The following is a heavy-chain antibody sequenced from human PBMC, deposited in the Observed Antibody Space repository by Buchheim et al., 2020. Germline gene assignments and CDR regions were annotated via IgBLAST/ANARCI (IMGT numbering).Heavy chain of an antibody. Sequence: EVQLLESGGGLVQPGGSLRLSCAASGFTFSSYAMSWVRQAPGKGLEWVSAISGSGGSTYYADSVKGRFTISRDNSKNTLHLQMNSLRAEDTAVYYCAKEVFIVLMVYAINWFDPWGQGTL. CDR1: GFTFSSYA. CDR3: AKEVFIVLMVYAINWFDP. D-gene: IGHD2-8*01. V-gene: IGHV3-23*01. J-gene: IGHJ5*02. CDR2: ISGSGGST.